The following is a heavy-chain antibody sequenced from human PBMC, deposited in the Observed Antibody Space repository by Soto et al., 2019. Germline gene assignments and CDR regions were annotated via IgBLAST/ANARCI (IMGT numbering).Heavy chain of an antibody. J-gene: IGHJ6*02. Sequence: GGSLRLSCAATGFTLSVYAMTWVRQAPGKGLEWVSAVTANGGSTYSADSVKGRFTISRDNSKNTLFLQMNSLRAEDTAVYYCASLGVGDWANYYYYYGMDVWGQGTTVTVSS. CDR1: GFTLSVYA. CDR2: VTANGGST. D-gene: IGHD2-21*02. V-gene: IGHV3-23*01. CDR3: ASLGVGDWANYYYYYGMDV.